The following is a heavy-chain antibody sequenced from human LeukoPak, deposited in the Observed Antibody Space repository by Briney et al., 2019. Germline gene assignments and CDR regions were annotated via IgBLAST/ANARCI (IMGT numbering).Heavy chain of an antibody. CDR1: GFTFSSSA. V-gene: IGHV3-23*01. CDR2: ISYSGGST. CDR3: AKGRGGSCYSGFDS. D-gene: IGHD2-15*01. J-gene: IGHJ4*02. Sequence: PGGSLRLSCEASGFTFSSSAMSWVRQAPGKGLEWVSAISYSGGSTYYADSVKGRFTISRDNSKNTLYLQMNSLRAEDTALYYCAKGRGGSCYSGFDSWGQGTLVTVSS.